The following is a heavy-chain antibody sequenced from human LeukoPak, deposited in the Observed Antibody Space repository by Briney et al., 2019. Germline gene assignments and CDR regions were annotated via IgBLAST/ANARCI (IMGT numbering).Heavy chain of an antibody. J-gene: IGHJ4*02. D-gene: IGHD6-19*01. V-gene: IGHV3-NL1*01. Sequence: GGSLRLSCAASGFTFSSYGMHWVRQAPGKGLEWVSVIYSGGSTYYADSVKGRFTISRDNSKNTLYLQMNSLRAEDTAVYYCATKGYSSGWYSFDYWGQRTLVTVSS. CDR1: GFTFSSYG. CDR3: ATKGYSSGWYSFDY. CDR2: IYSGGST.